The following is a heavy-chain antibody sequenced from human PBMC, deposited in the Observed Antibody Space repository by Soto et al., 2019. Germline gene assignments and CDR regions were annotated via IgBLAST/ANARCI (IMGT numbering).Heavy chain of an antibody. CDR2: ISGTSDYI. D-gene: IGHD3-3*01. V-gene: IGHV3-21*01. Sequence: GGSLRLSCAASGFAFRSYAMNWVRQAPGKGLEWVSSISGTSDYIYEADSVKGRFTISRDNAKNSLYLQMNSLRDEDTAVYYCARADPVYDYGPLNLDSGGQGTLVTVSS. CDR1: GFAFRSYA. J-gene: IGHJ4*02. CDR3: ARADPVYDYGPLNLDS.